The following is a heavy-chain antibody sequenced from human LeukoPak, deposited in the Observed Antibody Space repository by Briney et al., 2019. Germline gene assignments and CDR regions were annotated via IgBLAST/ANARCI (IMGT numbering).Heavy chain of an antibody. CDR3: ARDRGCSATTCYTGGDWLDP. CDR2: INPNSGGT. D-gene: IGHD2-2*01. J-gene: IGHJ5*02. Sequence: GASVTVSFKASGYTFTGYYMHWVGQAPGQGLEWMGWINPNSGGTNYARKFQGRVTMTRDTSISTAYMELSRLRSDDTAVFYCARDRGCSATTCYTGGDWLDPWGQGTLVTVSS. V-gene: IGHV1-2*02. CDR1: GYTFTGYY.